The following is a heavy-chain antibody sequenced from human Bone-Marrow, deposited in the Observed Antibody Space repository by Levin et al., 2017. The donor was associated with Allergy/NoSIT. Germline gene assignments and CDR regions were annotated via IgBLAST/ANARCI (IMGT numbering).Heavy chain of an antibody. CDR3: ARSIALGY. CDR2: INQDGSEK. CDR1: GFPYRDYW. V-gene: IGHV3-7*01. J-gene: IGHJ4*02. D-gene: IGHD6-19*01. Sequence: QPGGSLRLSCGASGFPYRDYWMSWVRQAPGKGLEWVANINQDGSEKNYVASVRGRFTISRDNTRNEVYLQMNTLRGEDTAVYYCARSIALGYWGQGSLVTVST.